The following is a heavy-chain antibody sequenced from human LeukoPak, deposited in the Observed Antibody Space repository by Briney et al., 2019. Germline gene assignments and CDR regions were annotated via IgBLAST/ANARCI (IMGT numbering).Heavy chain of an antibody. CDR3: AKDFGPTTYYDFWSGPLDGTGCFDY. Sequence: GGSLRLSCAASGFTVSAYAMAWVRQAPGKGLEWVSAISGSGGSTYYADSVKGRFTISRDNSKNTLYLQMNSLRAEDTAVYYCAKDFGPTTYYDFWSGPLDGTGCFDYWGQGTLVTVSS. D-gene: IGHD3-3*01. CDR1: GFTVSAYA. V-gene: IGHV3-23*01. J-gene: IGHJ4*02. CDR2: ISGSGGST.